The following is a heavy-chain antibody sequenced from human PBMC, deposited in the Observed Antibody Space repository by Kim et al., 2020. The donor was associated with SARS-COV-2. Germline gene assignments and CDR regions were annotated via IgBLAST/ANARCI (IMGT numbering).Heavy chain of an antibody. V-gene: IGHV6-1*01. J-gene: IGHJ4*02. CDR3: ARQVASLDY. D-gene: IGHD5-12*01. Sequence: WYNNYALSVKGRITINADTSKNRFSLQLNSVTPEDTAVYYCARQVASLDYWGQGTLVTVSS. CDR2: WYN.